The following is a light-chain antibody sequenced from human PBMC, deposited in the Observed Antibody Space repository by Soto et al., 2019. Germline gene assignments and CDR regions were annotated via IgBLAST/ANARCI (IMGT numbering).Light chain of an antibody. V-gene: IGKV3-15*01. CDR3: QQRSNWPTWK. CDR1: QSINSN. CDR2: RAS. J-gene: IGKJ1*01. Sequence: ILMTQSPATLSVSPGERATLSCSASQSINSNLALYQQKPGQAPRLLMFRASIRATGFPARFSGSGSGTEFNITISSLQSEDSAVYYCQQRSNWPTWKFGQGTKVEIK.